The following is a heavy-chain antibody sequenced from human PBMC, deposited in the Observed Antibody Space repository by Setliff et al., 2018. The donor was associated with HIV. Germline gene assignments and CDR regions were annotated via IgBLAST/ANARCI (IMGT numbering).Heavy chain of an antibody. D-gene: IGHD3-3*01. V-gene: IGHV4-34*04. CDR2: TNHSGST. CDR1: GGSFSGYN. CDR3: ARGGGTIIGANFDY. Sequence: ETLSLTCAVYGGSFSGYNWSWIRQTPGKGLEWIGETNHSGSTNHNPSLKSRATISVDTSKNQFSLKLSSVTAADTAVYYCARGGGTIIGANFDYWGQGTLVTVSS. J-gene: IGHJ4*02.